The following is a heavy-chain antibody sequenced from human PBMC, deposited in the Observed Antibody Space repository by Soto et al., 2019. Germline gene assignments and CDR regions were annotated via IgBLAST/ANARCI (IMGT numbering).Heavy chain of an antibody. CDR3: ARSGHSFGGVV. D-gene: IGHD3-16*01. V-gene: IGHV4-59*11. J-gene: IGHJ4*02. CDR1: GGSMSDHY. Sequence: SETLSLTCTVSGGSMSDHYCSWIRQPPGKGLEYIGYIFYSGSTSYNASLTSRVAISLDTPNNQIPLKLKSVTAADTAVYYCARSGHSFGGVVWGQGIQVTVSS. CDR2: IFYSGST.